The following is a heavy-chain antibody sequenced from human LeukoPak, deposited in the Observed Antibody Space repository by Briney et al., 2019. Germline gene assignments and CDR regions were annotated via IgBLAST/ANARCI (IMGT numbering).Heavy chain of an antibody. CDR3: AKDREGFVDY. CDR1: GFTFSSYA. J-gene: IGHJ4*02. D-gene: IGHD1-26*01. CDR2: IRGSGGST. Sequence: GGSLRLSCAASGFTFSSYAMTWVRQAPGKGLEWVSAIRGSGGSTYYADSAKGRFTISRDNSKSTVYLQMNTLRAEDTAIYYCAKDREGFVDYWGQGTLVTVSS. V-gene: IGHV3-23*01.